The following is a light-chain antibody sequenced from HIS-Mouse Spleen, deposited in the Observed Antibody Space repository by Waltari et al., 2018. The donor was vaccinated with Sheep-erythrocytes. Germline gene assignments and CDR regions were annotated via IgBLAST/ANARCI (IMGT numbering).Light chain of an antibody. J-gene: IGLJ3*02. CDR1: SSDVGGYNY. Sequence: QSALTQPPSASGSPGQSVTISCTGTSSDVGGYNYFSWYQQHPGKAPKLMLYEVSKRTSVVPDRLSGPKSGHTASLTVSGLQAEDEADYYCSSYAGSNNWVFGGGTKLTVL. CDR2: EVS. V-gene: IGLV2-8*01. CDR3: SSYAGSNNWV.